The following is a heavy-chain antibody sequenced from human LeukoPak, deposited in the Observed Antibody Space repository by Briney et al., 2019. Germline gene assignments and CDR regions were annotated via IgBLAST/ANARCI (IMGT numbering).Heavy chain of an antibody. J-gene: IGHJ4*02. D-gene: IGHD3-16*01. CDR3: VGGRGCTWGTSDY. Sequence: PSETLSLTCAVSDGSFTNYYWSWIRQSPGKGLEWIGEVHHSGSTIYNPSLKSRVSISVDTSNSQFSLNLNSVAAADTAVYYCVGGRGCTWGTSDYWGQGTQVTVSS. CDR2: VHHSGST. CDR1: DGSFTNYY. V-gene: IGHV4-34*01.